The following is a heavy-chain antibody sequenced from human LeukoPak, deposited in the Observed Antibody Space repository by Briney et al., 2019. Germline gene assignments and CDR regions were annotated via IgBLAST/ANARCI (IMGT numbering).Heavy chain of an antibody. Sequence: SQTLSLTCTVSGGSLSSYYWSWIRQPPGKGLEWIAYIYYSGNTKYNPFLKSRVTISVDTSKTQFSLKLSSVTAADTAVYYCARHSGSGSYPTYWGQGTLVTVSS. D-gene: IGHD1-26*01. CDR3: ARHSGSGSYPTY. CDR1: GGSLSSYY. J-gene: IGHJ4*02. CDR2: IYYSGNT. V-gene: IGHV4-59*01.